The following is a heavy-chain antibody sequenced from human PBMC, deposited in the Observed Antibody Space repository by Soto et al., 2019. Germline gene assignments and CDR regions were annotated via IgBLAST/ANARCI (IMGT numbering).Heavy chain of an antibody. Sequence: PGGSLRLSCAASGFTFSGYAMSWVRQAPGKGLEWVSAISGSGGSTYYADSVKGRFTISRDNSKNTLYLQMNSLRAEDTAVYYCVKDLTPHREYSYGTFDYWGQGTLVTVSS. CDR3: VKDLTPHREYSYGTFDY. CDR1: GFTFSGYA. J-gene: IGHJ4*02. CDR2: ISGSGGST. V-gene: IGHV3-23*01. D-gene: IGHD5-18*01.